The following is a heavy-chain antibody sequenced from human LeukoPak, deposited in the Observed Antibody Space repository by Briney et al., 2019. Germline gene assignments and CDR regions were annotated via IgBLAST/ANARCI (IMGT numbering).Heavy chain of an antibody. CDR3: AKVGTVPKAFDI. J-gene: IGHJ3*02. D-gene: IGHD1-1*01. CDR1: GFTFSSYA. Sequence: GGSLRLSCAASGFTFSSYAMSWVRQAPGKGLEWVSAISDSGGSTYYADSVKGRFTISRDNSKNTLYLQMNSLRAEDTAVYYCAKVGTVPKAFDIWGQGTMVTVSS. V-gene: IGHV3-23*01. CDR2: ISDSGGST.